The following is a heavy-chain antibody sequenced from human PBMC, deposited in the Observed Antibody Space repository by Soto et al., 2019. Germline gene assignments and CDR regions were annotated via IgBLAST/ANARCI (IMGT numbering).Heavy chain of an antibody. V-gene: IGHV3-53*01. CDR2: IYSGGST. J-gene: IGHJ6*02. CDR3: ASGQGELPYYYYGMDV. Sequence: EVQLVESGGGLIQPGGSLRLSCAASGFTVSSNYMSWVRQAPGKGLEWVSVIYSGGSTYYVDSVKGRFTISRDNSKNTLYLQMNSLRAEDTAVYYCASGQGELPYYYYGMDVWGQGTTVTVSS. D-gene: IGHD1-26*01. CDR1: GFTVSSNY.